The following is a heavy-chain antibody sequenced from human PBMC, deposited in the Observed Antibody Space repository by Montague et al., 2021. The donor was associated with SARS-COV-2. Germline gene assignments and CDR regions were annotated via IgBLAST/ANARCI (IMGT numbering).Heavy chain of an antibody. J-gene: IGHJ6*02. CDR3: ARHFQSGSYGAYYYYGMDV. Sequence: SQRLSCAASGFTFSSHAMSWVRQAPGRGLEWVSGIGDSGDSTYYADSVKGRFTISRDNSNNMLYLQMISLRVEDTAAYYCARHFQSGSYGAYYYYGMDVWGQGTTVTVSS. CDR2: IGDSGDST. CDR1: GFTFSSHA. D-gene: IGHD1-26*01. V-gene: IGHV3-23*01.